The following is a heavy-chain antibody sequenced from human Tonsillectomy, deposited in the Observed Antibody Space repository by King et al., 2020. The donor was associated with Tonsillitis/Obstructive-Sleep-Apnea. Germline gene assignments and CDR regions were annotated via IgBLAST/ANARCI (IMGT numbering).Heavy chain of an antibody. Sequence: VQLVESGGGLAQPGGSLRVSCAASGFTFNAYWMTWVRQAPGKGLEWVANIKENGGEKYYVDSVKGRFTISRDNAKNSLYLQMKILRVEDTAVYYCAKDRNDLWSAYYYVGVYIWSQGTMLTVSA. J-gene: IGHJ3*02. D-gene: IGHD3-3*01. CDR3: AKDRNDLWSAYYYVGVYI. CDR2: IKENGGEK. V-gene: IGHV3-7*04. CDR1: GFTFNAYW.